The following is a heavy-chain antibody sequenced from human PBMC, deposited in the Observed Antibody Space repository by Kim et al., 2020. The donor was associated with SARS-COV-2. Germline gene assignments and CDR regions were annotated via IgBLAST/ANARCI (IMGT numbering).Heavy chain of an antibody. V-gene: IGHV3-23*01. Sequence: GGSLRLSCAASGFGFSNNAMGWVRQAPGKGLEWVSSISGTGIDMYYADSVRGRFTISRDIVKSTLYLQMNSLRAEDTALYYCAKDIWDYSGMDVWGLGTTVTVSS. CDR3: AKDIWDYSGMDV. CDR2: ISGTGIDM. CDR1: GFGFSNNA. J-gene: IGHJ6*02. D-gene: IGHD3-10*01.